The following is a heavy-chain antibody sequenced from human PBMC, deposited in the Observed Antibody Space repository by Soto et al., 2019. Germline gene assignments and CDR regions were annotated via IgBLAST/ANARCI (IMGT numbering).Heavy chain of an antibody. V-gene: IGHV2-26*01. CDR1: GLSLSNRRVG. Sequence: QVTLRESGPVLVKPTETLTLTCTVSGLSLSNRRVGVTWIRQPPGKALEWLAHIFSKDEKSYNTSLKSRLTISKDISKSQVVLRMTNMDPVDTATYFCARITAAFDPWGQGTL. CDR3: ARITAAFDP. D-gene: IGHD6-25*01. J-gene: IGHJ5*02. CDR2: IFSKDEK.